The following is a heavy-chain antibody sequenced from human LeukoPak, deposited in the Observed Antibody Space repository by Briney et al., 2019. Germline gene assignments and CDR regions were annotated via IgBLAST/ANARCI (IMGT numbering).Heavy chain of an antibody. V-gene: IGHV3-20*04. CDR3: ARVGTSGGEPGSLDY. CDR2: INWNGGST. Sequence: GGSLRLSCAASGFTFDDYGMSLVRQTPGKGLEWVSGINWNGGSTGYVDSVKGRFIISRDNAKNSLYLQMNSLRAEDTALYYCARVGTSGGEPGSLDYWGQGTLVTVSS. J-gene: IGHJ4*02. CDR1: GFTFDDYG. D-gene: IGHD3-10*01.